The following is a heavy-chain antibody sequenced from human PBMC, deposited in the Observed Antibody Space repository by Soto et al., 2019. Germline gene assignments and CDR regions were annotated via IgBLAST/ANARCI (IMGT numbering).Heavy chain of an antibody. CDR3: AHRPSGWYLFDY. CDR1: GFSLSTSGVG. J-gene: IGHJ4*02. Sequence: SGPTLVNPTQTLTLTCTFSGFSLSTSGVGVGWIRQPPGKALEWLALIYWNDDKRYSRSLKSRLTITKDTSKNQVVLTMTNMDPVDTATYYCAHRPSGWYLFDYWGQGTLVTVSS. V-gene: IGHV2-5*01. CDR2: IYWNDDK. D-gene: IGHD6-19*01.